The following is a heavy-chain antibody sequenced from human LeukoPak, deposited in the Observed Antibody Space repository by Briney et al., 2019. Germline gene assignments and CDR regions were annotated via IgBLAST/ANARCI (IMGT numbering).Heavy chain of an antibody. CDR2: IYPGDSDT. Sequence: GESLKISCKGSGYSFTSYWIGWVRQMPGKGLEWMGIIYPGDSDTRYSPSFQGQVTTSADKSISTAYLQWSSLKASDTAMYYCARPELLWFGELLGAFDIWGQGTMVTVSS. CDR3: ARPELLWFGELLGAFDI. CDR1: GYSFTSYW. V-gene: IGHV5-51*01. D-gene: IGHD3-10*01. J-gene: IGHJ3*02.